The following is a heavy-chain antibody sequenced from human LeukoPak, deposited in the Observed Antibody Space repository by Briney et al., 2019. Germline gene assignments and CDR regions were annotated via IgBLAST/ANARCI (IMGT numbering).Heavy chain of an antibody. V-gene: IGHV4-39*07. D-gene: IGHD4-17*01. Sequence: SETLSLTCTVSGGSISSSSYYWGWIRRPPGKGLEWIGSIYYSGSTYYNPSLKSRVTISVDTSKNQFSLKLSSVTAADTAVYYCARETSYGGDFDYWGQGTLVTVSS. CDR1: GGSISSSSYY. CDR3: ARETSYGGDFDY. J-gene: IGHJ4*02. CDR2: IYYSGST.